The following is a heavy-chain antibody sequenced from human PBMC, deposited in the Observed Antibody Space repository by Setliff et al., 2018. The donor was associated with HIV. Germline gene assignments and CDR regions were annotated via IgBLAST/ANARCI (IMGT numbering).Heavy chain of an antibody. CDR3: ARDPTYVASDY. J-gene: IGHJ4*02. D-gene: IGHD3-16*01. V-gene: IGHV3-21*01. CDR1: GFTFKSYS. Sequence: PGGSLRLSCEASGFTFKSYSINWVRQAPGKGLEWVATMSGSTGDTYYADSVKGRFTISRDNAKNSLYLQINSLRAEDTAVYYCARDPTYVASDYWGQGTLVTVSS. CDR2: MSGSTGDT.